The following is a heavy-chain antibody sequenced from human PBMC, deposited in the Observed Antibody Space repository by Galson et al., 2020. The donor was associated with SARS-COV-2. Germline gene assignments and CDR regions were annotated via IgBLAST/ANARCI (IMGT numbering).Heavy chain of an antibody. J-gene: IGHJ6*02. D-gene: IGHD1-26*01. V-gene: IGHV3-74*01. CDR3: ARDGGGSYQGGGMDV. CDR1: GFTFSSYW. CDR2: INSDGSST. Sequence: GESLKISCAASGFTFSSYWMHWVRQAPGKGLVWVSRINSDGSSTSYADSVKGRFTISRDNAKNTLYLQMNSLRAEDTAVYYCARDGGGSYQGGGMDVWGQGTTVTVSS.